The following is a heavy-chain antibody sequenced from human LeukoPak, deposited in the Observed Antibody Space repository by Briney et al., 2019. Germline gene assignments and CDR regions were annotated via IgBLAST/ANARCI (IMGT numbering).Heavy chain of an antibody. Sequence: GASVKVSCKASGYTFSSYGIRWVRQVPGQGLEWMGWISAYNGNRNYAQKLQGRVTMTTDTSTSTAYMELRTLRSDDTAVYYCARDESRGPYYFDNWGQGTLVTVSS. CDR3: ARDESRGPYYFDN. CDR2: ISAYNGNR. J-gene: IGHJ4*02. CDR1: GYTFSSYG. V-gene: IGHV1-18*01.